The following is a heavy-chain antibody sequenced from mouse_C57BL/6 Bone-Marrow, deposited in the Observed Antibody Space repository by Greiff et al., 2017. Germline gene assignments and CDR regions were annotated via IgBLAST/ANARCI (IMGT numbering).Heavy chain of an antibody. CDR1: GYTFTSYW. CDR2: IYPTSGRT. Sequence: QVQLQQPGAELVKPGASVKMSCKASGYTFTSYWITWVKQRPGQGLEWIGDIYPTSGRTNYNEKFKSKAILTVDTSSNTAYMQLSSLTSEDSAVFYCARSGPLGRSVDDWGQGTTLTVSS. CDR3: ARSGPLGRSVDD. V-gene: IGHV1-55*01. J-gene: IGHJ2*01. D-gene: IGHD4-1*01.